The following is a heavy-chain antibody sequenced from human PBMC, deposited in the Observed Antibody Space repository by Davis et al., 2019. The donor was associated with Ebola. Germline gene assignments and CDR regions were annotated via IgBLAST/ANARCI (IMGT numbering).Heavy chain of an antibody. CDR1: GYSFTSYW. Sequence: GESLKISCKGSGYSFTSYWIGWVRQMPGKGLEWMGIIYPGDSDTRYSPSFQGQVTISADKSISTAYLQWSSLKASDTAMYYCARVGPPIAVAAHWPNWFDPWGQGTLVTVSS. J-gene: IGHJ5*02. D-gene: IGHD6-19*01. CDR2: IYPGDSDT. CDR3: ARVGPPIAVAAHWPNWFDP. V-gene: IGHV5-51*01.